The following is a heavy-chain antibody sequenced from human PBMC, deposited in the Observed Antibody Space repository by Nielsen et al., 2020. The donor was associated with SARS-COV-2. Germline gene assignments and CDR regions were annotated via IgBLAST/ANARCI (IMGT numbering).Heavy chain of an antibody. CDR1: GFTFNIYA. V-gene: IGHV3-23*01. CDR2: VSSSGGST. Sequence: GESLKISCAASGFTFNIYAMAWVRRAPGRGLQWVTGVSSSGGSTYYTDSVKGRFSISRDNAKNSLYLQMNSLRAEDTAVYYCAVSGCFSSSWPGAGMDVWGQGTTVTVSS. CDR3: AVSGCFSSSWPGAGMDV. D-gene: IGHD6-13*01. J-gene: IGHJ6*02.